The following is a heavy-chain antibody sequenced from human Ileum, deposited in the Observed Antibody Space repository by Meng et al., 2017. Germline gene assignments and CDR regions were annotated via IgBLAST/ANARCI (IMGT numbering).Heavy chain of an antibody. V-gene: IGHV4-30-4*01. D-gene: IGHD3-22*01. CDR1: GGSIRSGDYY. Sequence: QLQLQESGSGLVKPSQPLSLTCTVSGGSIRSGDYYWSWIRQPPGKGLEWIWYIYYSGSTYYNPSLKSRLTISVDTSKNQFSLKLSSVTAADTAVYYCARDRDSSGYYPYWGQGTLVTVSS. CDR3: ARDRDSSGYYPY. J-gene: IGHJ4*02. CDR2: IYYSGST.